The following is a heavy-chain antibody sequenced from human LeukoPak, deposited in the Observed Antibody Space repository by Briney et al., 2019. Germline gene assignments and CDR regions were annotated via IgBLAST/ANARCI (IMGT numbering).Heavy chain of an antibody. D-gene: IGHD3-22*01. CDR2: ISGGAYST. V-gene: IGHV3-23*01. CDR1: GFTFSSYA. CDR3: ARNTSGFKLGDAFDI. Sequence: GGSLRLSCAASGFTFSSYAMTWVRQAPGKGLEWVSAISGGAYSTSYADSVKGRFTISRDNSKNTLYLQMNSLRAEDTAIYYCARNTSGFKLGDAFDIWGQGTMATVSS. J-gene: IGHJ3*02.